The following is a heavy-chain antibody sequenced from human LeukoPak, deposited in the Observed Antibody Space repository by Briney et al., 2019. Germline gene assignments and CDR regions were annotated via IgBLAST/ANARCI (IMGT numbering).Heavy chain of an antibody. J-gene: IGHJ4*02. CDR1: RFTFSLYG. Sequence: TGGSLRLSCAASRFTFSLYGMHWVRQAPGKGLEWVAVIWEDGTNIRYADSVKGRFTISRDNSKNTLYLQMNRLRAEDTAVYYCARYRRSSGQGFDYWGQGTLVTVSS. D-gene: IGHD6-19*01. CDR2: IWEDGTNI. CDR3: ARYRRSSGQGFDY. V-gene: IGHV3-33*01.